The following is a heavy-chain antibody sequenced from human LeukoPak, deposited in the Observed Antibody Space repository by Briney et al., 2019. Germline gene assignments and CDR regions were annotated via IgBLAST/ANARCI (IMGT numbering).Heavy chain of an antibody. Sequence: PGGSLRLSCAASGFTFSSYSMNWVRQAPGKGLEWVSCISSSSSYIYYADSVKGRFTISRDNAKNSLYLQMNSLRAEDTAVYYCARDPPQNYYDSSGYFDYWGQGTLVTVSS. CDR3: ARDPPQNYYDSSGYFDY. D-gene: IGHD3-22*01. J-gene: IGHJ4*02. CDR1: GFTFSSYS. V-gene: IGHV3-21*01. CDR2: ISSSSSYI.